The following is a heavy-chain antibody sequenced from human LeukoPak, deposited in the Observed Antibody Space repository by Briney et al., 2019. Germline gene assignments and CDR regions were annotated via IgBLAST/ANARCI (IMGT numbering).Heavy chain of an antibody. J-gene: IGHJ6*02. CDR1: GGSFSGYY. CDR2: INHSGST. D-gene: IGHD6-6*01. V-gene: IGHV4-34*01. CDR3: ARGTTYSSSSPYYYYGVDV. Sequence: SETLSLTCAVYGGSFSGYYWSWIRQPPGKGLEWIGEINHSGSTNYNPSLKSRVTISVDTSKNQFSLKLSSVTAADTAVYYCARGTTYSSSSPYYYYGVDVWGQGTTVTVSS.